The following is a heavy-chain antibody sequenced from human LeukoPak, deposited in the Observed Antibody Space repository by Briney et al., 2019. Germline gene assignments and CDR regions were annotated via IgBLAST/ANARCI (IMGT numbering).Heavy chain of an antibody. Sequence: SETLSLTCTVSGVSISTYYWSWIRQPPGNGLEWIGYIYYSGSTNYNPSLKSRVTISVDTSKNQFSPQLSSATAADTAVYYCARALSSFGGYAGSDYWGEGTLVTVSS. V-gene: IGHV4-59*01. CDR2: IYYSGST. J-gene: IGHJ4*02. D-gene: IGHD5-12*01. CDR3: ARALSSFGGYAGSDY. CDR1: GVSISTYY.